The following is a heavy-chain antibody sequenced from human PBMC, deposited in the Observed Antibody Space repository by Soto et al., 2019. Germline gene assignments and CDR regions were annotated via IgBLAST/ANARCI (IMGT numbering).Heavy chain of an antibody. CDR3: AADYYDSYVFDY. V-gene: IGHV4-59*01. J-gene: IGHJ4*02. CDR1: GGSISSYY. D-gene: IGHD5-12*01. Sequence: SETLSLTCTVSGGSISSYYWSWIRQPPGKGLEWIGYIYYSGSTNYNPSLKSRVTISVDTSKNQFSLKLSSVTAADTAVYYCAADYYDSYVFDYWGQGTLVTVSS. CDR2: IYYSGST.